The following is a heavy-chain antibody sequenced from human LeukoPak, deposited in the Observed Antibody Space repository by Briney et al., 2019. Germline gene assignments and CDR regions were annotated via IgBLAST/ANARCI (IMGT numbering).Heavy chain of an antibody. Sequence: SQTLSLTCTVSGGSISSGGYYWSWIRQHPGKGLEWIGYIYYSGSTYYNQSLKSRVTISVDTSKNQFSLKLSSVTAADTAVYYCAREVGGTALRFDPWGQGSLVTVSS. CDR3: AREVGGTALRFDP. D-gene: IGHD1-7*01. CDR2: IYYSGST. CDR1: GGSISSGGYY. V-gene: IGHV4-31*03. J-gene: IGHJ5*02.